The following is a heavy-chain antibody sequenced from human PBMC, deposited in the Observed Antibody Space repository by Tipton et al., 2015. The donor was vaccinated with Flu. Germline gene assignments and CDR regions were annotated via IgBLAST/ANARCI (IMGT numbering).Heavy chain of an antibody. D-gene: IGHD3-9*01. Sequence: TLSLTCTVSGGSISSYTYYWGWFRQSPGTGLEWIGSIYYSGTTYYNPSLKSRVTMPIDTSKNQFSLKVTSVTAADTAVYYCAKEGSYNILTNYYNKGVDPWGQGTLVIVSS. CDR3: AKEGSYNILTNYYNKGVDP. CDR2: IYYSGTT. J-gene: IGHJ5*02. V-gene: IGHV4-39*07. CDR1: GGSISSYTYY.